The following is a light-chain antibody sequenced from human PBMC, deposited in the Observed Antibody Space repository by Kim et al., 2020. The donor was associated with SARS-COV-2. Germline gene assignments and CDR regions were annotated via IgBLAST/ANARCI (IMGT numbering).Light chain of an antibody. J-gene: IGLJ2*01. CDR3: QSWATGIQV. CDR1: SGHSTSA. Sequence: SVKLTCTLSSGHSTSAIAWHQQQPEKGPRYLMKLNSDGSHTKGDGIPDRFSGSSSGAERYLTISSLQSDDDADYYCQSWATGIQVFGGGTKLTVL. CDR2: LNSDGSH. V-gene: IGLV4-69*01.